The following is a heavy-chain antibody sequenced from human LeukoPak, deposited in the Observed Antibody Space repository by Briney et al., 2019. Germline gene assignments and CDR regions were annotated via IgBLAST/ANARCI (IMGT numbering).Heavy chain of an antibody. CDR2: IYYSGST. CDR1: GGSISSSSYY. V-gene: IGHV4-39*07. D-gene: IGHD6-6*01. Sequence: SEALSLTCTVSGGSISSSSYYWGWIRQPPGKGLEWIGSIYYSGSTYYNPSLKSRVTISVDTSKNQFSLKLSSLTAADTAVYYCARDSNRYSSSNKGYYFDYWGQGTLVTVSS. CDR3: ARDSNRYSSSNKGYYFDY. J-gene: IGHJ4*02.